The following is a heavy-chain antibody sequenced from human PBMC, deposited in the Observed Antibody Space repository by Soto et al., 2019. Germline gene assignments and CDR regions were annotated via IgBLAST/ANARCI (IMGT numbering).Heavy chain of an antibody. CDR2: ISYDGSNK. J-gene: IGHJ4*02. Sequence: QVQLVESGGGVVQPGRSLRLSCAASGFTFSSYGMHWVRQAPGKGLEWVAVISYDGSNKYYAYSVKGRFTISRDNSKNTLYLQMNSLKAADTAVYYCANGPATVAGAFDYWGQGTLVTVSS. V-gene: IGHV3-30*18. CDR1: GFTFSSYG. D-gene: IGHD6-19*01. CDR3: ANGPATVAGAFDY.